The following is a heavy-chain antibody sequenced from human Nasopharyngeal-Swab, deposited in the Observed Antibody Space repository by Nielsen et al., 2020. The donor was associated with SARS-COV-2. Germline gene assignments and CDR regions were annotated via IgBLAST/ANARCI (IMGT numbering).Heavy chain of an antibody. Sequence: SQTLSLTCSVSGDSISTDNWWSWVRQPPGKALEWIGEIHHSGNTNYNPSLTSRVYMSVDKSKNQFSLEVTSVTAADTAFYYCARLFSNSGKYFRFDYWGQGALVTVSS. CDR2: IHHSGNT. J-gene: IGHJ4*02. CDR1: GDSISTDNW. D-gene: IGHD1-26*01. V-gene: IGHV4-4*02. CDR3: ARLFSNSGKYFRFDY.